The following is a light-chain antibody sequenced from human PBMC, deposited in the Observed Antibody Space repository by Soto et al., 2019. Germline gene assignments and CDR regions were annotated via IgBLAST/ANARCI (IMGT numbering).Light chain of an antibody. J-gene: IGKJ1*01. V-gene: IGKV2-29*03. Sequence: ILMTQTPLSLSIIPGQTASISCKSSQSLLHSDGKTYFYWYVQKAGQAPQPLIYEVSNRFSGVPERFSGSGSRTDFTLKISRVEADDAGIYYCMQAIDIPWTFGQGTKVEIK. CDR3: MQAIDIPWT. CDR1: QSLLHSDGKTY. CDR2: EVS.